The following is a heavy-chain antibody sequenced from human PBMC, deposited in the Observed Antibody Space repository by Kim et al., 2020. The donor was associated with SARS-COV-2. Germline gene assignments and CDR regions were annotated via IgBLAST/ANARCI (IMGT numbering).Heavy chain of an antibody. D-gene: IGHD3-10*01. J-gene: IGHJ4*02. Sequence: GGSLRLSCVASGFTFSGYSMNWVRQAPGKGLEWVSYISSSSSTIYYADSVKGRFTISRDNAKNSLYLQMNSLRDEDTALYYCAREWFYYGSGIDYWGQGTLVTVSS. CDR1: GFTFSGYS. V-gene: IGHV3-48*02. CDR3: AREWFYYGSGIDY. CDR2: ISSSSSTI.